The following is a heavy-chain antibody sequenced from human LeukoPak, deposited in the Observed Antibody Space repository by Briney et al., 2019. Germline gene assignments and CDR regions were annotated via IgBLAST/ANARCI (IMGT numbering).Heavy chain of an antibody. CDR1: GYTFTSYG. Sequence: ASVKVSCKASGYTFTSYGISWVRQAPGQGLEWMGWISAYNGNTNYAQKLQGRVTMTTDTSTSTAYMELRSLRSDDTAVYYCARGRGDCSGGSCYPEYFQHWGQGTLATVSS. V-gene: IGHV1-18*01. CDR3: ARGRGDCSGGSCYPEYFQH. CDR2: ISAYNGNT. J-gene: IGHJ1*01. D-gene: IGHD2-15*01.